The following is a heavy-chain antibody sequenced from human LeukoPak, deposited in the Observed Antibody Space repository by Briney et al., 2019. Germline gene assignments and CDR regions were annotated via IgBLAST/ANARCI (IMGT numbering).Heavy chain of an antibody. J-gene: IGHJ4*02. Sequence: SLNVSCKASCYTFTRYVITWVRQAPGQGLEWMGWISTHNGDTQYTQSLQGRVSMTTVTSTSTDYMELRRLRSDETGVYFCARDPTNSSGWYIFFDFWGKGTLVAVSS. CDR2: ISTHNGDT. CDR3: ARDPTNSSGWYIFFDF. D-gene: IGHD6-19*01. V-gene: IGHV1-18*01. CDR1: CYTFTRYV.